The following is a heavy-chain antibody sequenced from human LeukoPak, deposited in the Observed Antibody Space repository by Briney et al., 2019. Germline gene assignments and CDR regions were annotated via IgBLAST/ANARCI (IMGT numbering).Heavy chain of an antibody. CDR1: GFTVSSNY. Sequence: GGSLRLSCAASGFTVSSNYMSWVRQAPGKGLEWVSVIYSGGSTYYADSVKGRFTISRDNSKNTLYLQMNSLRAEDTAVYYCARAESGYSYGYIYYYGMDVWGQGTTITVSS. D-gene: IGHD5-18*01. CDR3: ARAESGYSYGYIYYYGMDV. CDR2: IYSGGST. V-gene: IGHV3-53*01. J-gene: IGHJ6*02.